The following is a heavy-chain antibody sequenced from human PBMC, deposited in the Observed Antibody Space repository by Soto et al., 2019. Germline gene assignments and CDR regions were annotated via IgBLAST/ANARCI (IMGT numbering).Heavy chain of an antibody. J-gene: IGHJ4*02. CDR1: GDSVSSSTSA. D-gene: IGHD6-25*01. Sequence: QVQLRQSGPGLVKPSQTLSLTCAISGDSVSSSTSAWSWIRQSPSRGLEWLGRAYYRSRWNIDYAIFVKSRITITPDTSANQFSLQLNSVTPEDTAIYFGARNLRPDFDYWGQGTLVTVST. CDR2: AYYRSRWNI. V-gene: IGHV6-1*02. CDR3: ARNLRPDFDY.